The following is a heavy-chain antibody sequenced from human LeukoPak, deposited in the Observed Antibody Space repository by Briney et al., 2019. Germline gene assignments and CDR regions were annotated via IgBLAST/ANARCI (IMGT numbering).Heavy chain of an antibody. D-gene: IGHD2-15*01. Sequence: GGSLRLSCAASGFIFSTYWMMWARQAPGKGLEWVANMKGDGSEIHYVDSVKGRFTISRDNARNSLYLQMNSLRAEDTALYYCARASGGSSDYWGQGTLVTVSS. CDR2: MKGDGSEI. CDR1: GFIFSTYW. CDR3: ARASGGSSDY. V-gene: IGHV3-7*03. J-gene: IGHJ4*02.